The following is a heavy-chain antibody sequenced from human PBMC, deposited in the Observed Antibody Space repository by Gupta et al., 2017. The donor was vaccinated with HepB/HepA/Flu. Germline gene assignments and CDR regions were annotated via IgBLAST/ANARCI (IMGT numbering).Heavy chain of an antibody. Sequence: EVQLLESGGGLVQPGGSLRLSCAASGFGFSGNAMNWVRQAPGKGLEWVSGIGSDSKSHYADSVKGRFTISRDNSKNTLFLQMNSLRAEDTAVYYCAKDLYFWSAMDVWGKGTTVTVSS. D-gene: IGHD3-3*01. J-gene: IGHJ6*03. CDR2: IGSDSKS. V-gene: IGHV3-23*01. CDR3: AKDLYFWSAMDV. CDR1: GFGFSGNA.